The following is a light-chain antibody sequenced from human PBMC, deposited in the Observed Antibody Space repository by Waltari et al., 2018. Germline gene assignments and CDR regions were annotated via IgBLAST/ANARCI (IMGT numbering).Light chain of an antibody. Sequence: SYELTQPPPVAVSPGQTVRSTCPGNTLSKEYTYWYHQKPGQAPILLIYQDTKRPSGIPERFSGSTSGTTVTLTITGVQAEDEAAYYCQSPSSSGSYHWLFGGGTKVTVL. CDR2: QDT. J-gene: IGLJ3*02. CDR3: QSPSSSGSYHWL. CDR1: TLSKEY. V-gene: IGLV3-25*03.